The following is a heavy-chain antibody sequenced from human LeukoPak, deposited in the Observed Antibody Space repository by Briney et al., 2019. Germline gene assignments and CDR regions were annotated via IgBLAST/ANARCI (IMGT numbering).Heavy chain of an antibody. V-gene: IGHV3-74*01. CDR1: GFTFSRYW. J-gene: IGHJ5*02. D-gene: IGHD6-13*01. CDR2: INSDAKTT. CDR3: ARNEGQQLSRSWFDP. Sequence: GGSLRLSCAASGFTFSRYWMHWVRQTPGKGLVWVSRINSDAKTTTYADSVKGRFTISRDNAKNTVFLQINSLRAEDTAVYYCARNEGQQLSRSWFDPWGQGTLVTVSS.